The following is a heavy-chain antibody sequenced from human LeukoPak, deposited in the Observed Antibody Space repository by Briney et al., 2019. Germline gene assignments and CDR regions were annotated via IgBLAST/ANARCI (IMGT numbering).Heavy chain of an antibody. CDR2: ISSSGGST. Sequence: GGSLRLSCAASGFTFSSYAMSWVRQAPGKGLEWVSSISSSGGSTYYADSVKGRFTISRDNSKNTLYLQMNSLRAEDTAVYYCAKRLVDYYGSSGHPNWLDPWGQGTLVTVSS. D-gene: IGHD3-22*01. CDR3: AKRLVDYYGSSGHPNWLDP. V-gene: IGHV3-23*01. CDR1: GFTFSSYA. J-gene: IGHJ5*02.